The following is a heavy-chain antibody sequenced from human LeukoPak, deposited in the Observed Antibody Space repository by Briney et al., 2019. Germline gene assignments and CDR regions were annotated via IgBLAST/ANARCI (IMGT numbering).Heavy chain of an antibody. Sequence: SVQVCCKASGGTFSSYAISWVRQAPGQGLEWMGGIIPIFGTANNAQKFQGRVKITTDESTSTAYMELSSLRSEDTAVYYCARGRFWSGYYRHYYYMDVWGKGTTVTVSS. V-gene: IGHV1-69*05. J-gene: IGHJ6*03. CDR1: GGTFSSYA. CDR3: ARGRFWSGYYRHYYYMDV. D-gene: IGHD3-3*01. CDR2: IIPIFGTA.